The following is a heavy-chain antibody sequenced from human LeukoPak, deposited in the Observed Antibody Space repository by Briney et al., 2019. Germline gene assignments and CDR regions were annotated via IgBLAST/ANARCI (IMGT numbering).Heavy chain of an antibody. CDR3: ARHDHGYSSGRFDY. D-gene: IGHD5-18*01. CDR2: ISYKGSI. CDR1: GGSINTNY. Sequence: SETLSLTCTVSGGSINTNYRSWLRQPPGKGLEWIAFISYKGSIDYNPSLKGRVTISIDTSKNQFSLKLSSVTAADTAVYYCARHDHGYSSGRFDYWGQGTLVTVSS. J-gene: IGHJ4*02. V-gene: IGHV4-59*01.